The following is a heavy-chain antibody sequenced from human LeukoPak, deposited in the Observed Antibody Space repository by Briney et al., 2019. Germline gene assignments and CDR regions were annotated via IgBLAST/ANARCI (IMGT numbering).Heavy chain of an antibody. D-gene: IGHD2/OR15-2a*01. V-gene: IGHV3-21*01. CDR3: TRKGSQWDFLVDY. Sequence: PGGSLRLSCAASGFTFSSYSMNWVRQAPGKGLEWVSSISSGSSYIYYADSMKGRFTISRDNSENSLYLQMDSLTAEDTAVYYCTRKGSQWDFLVDYWGQGTRVAVSP. CDR1: GFTFSSYS. J-gene: IGHJ4*02. CDR2: ISSGSSYI.